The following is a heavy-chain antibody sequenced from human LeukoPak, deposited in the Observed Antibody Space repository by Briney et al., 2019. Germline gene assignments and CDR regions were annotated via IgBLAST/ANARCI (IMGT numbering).Heavy chain of an antibody. CDR2: ISSNGGST. CDR3: VKGDIVVVPAAFDY. J-gene: IGHJ4*02. Sequence: GGSLRLPCSASGFTFSSYAMHWVRQAPGKGLEYVSAISSNGGSTYYADSVKGRFTISRDNSKNTLYLQMSSLRAEDAAVYYCVKGDIVVVPAAFDYWGQGTLVTVSS. V-gene: IGHV3-64D*06. CDR1: GFTFSSYA. D-gene: IGHD2-2*01.